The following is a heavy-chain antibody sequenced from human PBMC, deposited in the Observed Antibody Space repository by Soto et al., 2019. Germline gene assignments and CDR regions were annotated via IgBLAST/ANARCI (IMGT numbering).Heavy chain of an antibody. CDR3: ARDPSGYDPDPYWYFDL. V-gene: IGHV3-21*01. CDR1: GFTFSSYS. CDR2: ISSSSSYI. Sequence: EVQLVESGGGLVKPGGSLRLSCAASGFTFSSYSMNWVRQAPGKGLEWVSSISSSSSYIYYADSVKGRFTISRDNAKNSLYLQMNSLRAEDTAVYYGARDPSGYDPDPYWYFDLWGRGTLVTVSS. D-gene: IGHD5-12*01. J-gene: IGHJ2*01.